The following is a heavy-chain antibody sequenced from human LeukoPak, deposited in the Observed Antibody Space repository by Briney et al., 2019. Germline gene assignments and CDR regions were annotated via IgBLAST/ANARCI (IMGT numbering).Heavy chain of an antibody. J-gene: IGHJ4*02. CDR3: ASDTRQAFDY. CDR2: IYYSGST. CDR1: GGSISSSSYY. Sequence: PSETLSLTCTVSGGSISSSSYYWGWIRQPPGKGLEWIGSIYYSGSTYYNPSLKSRVTISVDTSKNQFSLKLSSVTAADTAVYYCASDTRQAFDYWGQGTLVTVSS. D-gene: IGHD3-3*01. V-gene: IGHV4-39*07.